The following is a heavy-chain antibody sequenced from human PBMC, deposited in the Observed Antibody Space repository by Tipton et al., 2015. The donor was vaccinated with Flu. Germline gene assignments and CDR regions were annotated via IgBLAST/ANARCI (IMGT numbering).Heavy chain of an antibody. J-gene: IGHJ4*02. CDR1: GDSIGSGYY. V-gene: IGHV4-38-2*01. Sequence: TLSLTCSVSGDSIGSGYYWGWIRQPPGKGLEWIGNIHKTGSTYFNPSLTGRVSISVDTSKNQFSLRLTSVTAADTAVYYCARHTGDSVRGVIDYWGQGTLVTVSS. CDR2: IHKTGST. D-gene: IGHD3-10*02. CDR3: ARHTGDSVRGVIDY.